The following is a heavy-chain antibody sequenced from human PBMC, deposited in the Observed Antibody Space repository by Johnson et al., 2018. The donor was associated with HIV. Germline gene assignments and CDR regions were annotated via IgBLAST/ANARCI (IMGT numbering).Heavy chain of an antibody. CDR1: GFTFSSYA. Sequence: VQLVESGGGVVQPGRSLRLSCAASGFTFSSYAMHWVRQAPGKGLEWVSVISGSGGSTYYADSVKGRFTISRDNAKNSLYLRMNSLIAEDTALYYCARDWGSSGWIDALDIWGQGTMVTVSS. CDR3: ARDWGSSGWIDALDI. J-gene: IGHJ3*02. D-gene: IGHD6-19*01. V-gene: IGHV3-23*04. CDR2: ISGSGGST.